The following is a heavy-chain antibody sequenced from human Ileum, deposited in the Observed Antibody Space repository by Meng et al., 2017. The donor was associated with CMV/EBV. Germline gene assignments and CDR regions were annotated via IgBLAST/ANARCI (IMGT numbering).Heavy chain of an antibody. CDR1: GFTFSSYG. D-gene: IGHD4-11*01. V-gene: IGHV3-30*02. CDR3: TSRPLSKVLNFDY. Sequence: GESLKISCAASGFTFSSYGMHWVRQAPGKGLEWVAFIRYDGSNKYYADSVKGRFTISRDNSKNTLYLQMNSLRAEDTDVYYCTSRPLSKVLNFDYWGQGTLVTVSS. CDR2: IRYDGSNK. J-gene: IGHJ4*02.